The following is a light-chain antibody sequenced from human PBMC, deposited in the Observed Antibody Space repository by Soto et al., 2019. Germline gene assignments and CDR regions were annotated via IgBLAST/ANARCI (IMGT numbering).Light chain of an antibody. CDR2: AVS. Sequence: HSVLRRPASVCGYTGHSTTISCTGTSSDVGGSNTVSWYQHHPPRAPKLLLFAVSYRPSGVSTRLSGSRSGKTASLTFSGLQAEGEADYYSSSYISSNTLEVFGIGSKGTVL. J-gene: IGLJ1*01. V-gene: IGLV2-14*01. CDR1: SSDVGGSNT. CDR3: SSYISSNTLEV.